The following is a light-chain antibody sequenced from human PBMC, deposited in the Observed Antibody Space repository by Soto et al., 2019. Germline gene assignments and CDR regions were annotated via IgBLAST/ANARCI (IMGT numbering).Light chain of an antibody. J-gene: IGKJ5*01. CDR3: QQYNDWPAIT. CDR1: QSVSNN. V-gene: IGKV3-15*01. Sequence: EIMMTQSPATLSVSPGESATLSCRASQSVSNNLAWYQHKPGQAPRLLIYYASTRATGIPARVSGSGSGTEFTLTISSLQSEDFAFYYCQQYNDWPAITFGQGTRLEIK. CDR2: YAS.